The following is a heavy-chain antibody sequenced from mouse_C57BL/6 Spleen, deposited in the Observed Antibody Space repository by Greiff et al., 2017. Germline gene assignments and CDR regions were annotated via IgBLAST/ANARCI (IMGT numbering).Heavy chain of an antibody. D-gene: IGHD1-1*01. CDR3: ASYGSSSFAY. Sequence: QVQLQQSGAELARPGASVKLSCKASGYTFTSYGISWVKQRTGQGLEWIGEIYPRSGNTYYNEKFKGKATLTADKSSSTAYIELRSLTSEDSAVYFCASYGSSSFAYWGQGTLVTVSA. J-gene: IGHJ3*01. V-gene: IGHV1-81*01. CDR1: GYTFTSYG. CDR2: IYPRSGNT.